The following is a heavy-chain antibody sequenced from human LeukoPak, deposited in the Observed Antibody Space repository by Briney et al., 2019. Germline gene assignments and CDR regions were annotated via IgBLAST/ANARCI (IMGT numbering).Heavy chain of an antibody. CDR3: AGHHPRNTVDC. Sequence: SETLSLTCTVSGGSISSYYWSWIRQPPGKGLEWIAYISDIGSINYNPSLKSRVTISLDTSKNQFSLKLSSVTAADTAVYYCAGHHPRNTVDCWGQGTLVTVPS. CDR2: ISDIGSI. V-gene: IGHV4-59*08. CDR1: GGSISSYY. J-gene: IGHJ4*02. D-gene: IGHD2/OR15-2a*01.